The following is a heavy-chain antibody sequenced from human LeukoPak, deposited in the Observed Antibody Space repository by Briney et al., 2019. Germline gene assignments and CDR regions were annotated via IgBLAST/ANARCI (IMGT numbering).Heavy chain of an antibody. D-gene: IGHD2-15*01. J-gene: IGHJ5*02. CDR3: ARDIVCSGGSCYSNWFDP. Sequence: ASVKVSCKASGYTFTGYYMHWVRQAPGRGLEWMGWINPNSGGTNYAQKFQGRVTMTRDTSISTAYMELSRLRSDDTAVYYCARDIVCSGGSCYSNWFDPWGQGTLVTVSS. CDR1: GYTFTGYY. V-gene: IGHV1-2*02. CDR2: INPNSGGT.